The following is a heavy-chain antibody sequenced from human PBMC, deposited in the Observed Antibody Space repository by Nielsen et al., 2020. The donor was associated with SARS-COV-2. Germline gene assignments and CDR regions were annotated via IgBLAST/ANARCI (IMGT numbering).Heavy chain of an antibody. J-gene: IGHJ4*02. CDR3: AKDRDSSSWFFDY. CDR2: ISTNGGRT. D-gene: IGHD6-13*01. CDR1: GFTFSNYA. V-gene: IGHV3-64D*08. Sequence: GGSLRLSCSASGFTFSNYAMHWVRQAPGKGLEYVSAISTNGGRTYYADSVKGRFTISRDNSKNTLYLQMSSLRAEDTAVYYCAKDRDSSSWFFDYWGQGTLVTVSS.